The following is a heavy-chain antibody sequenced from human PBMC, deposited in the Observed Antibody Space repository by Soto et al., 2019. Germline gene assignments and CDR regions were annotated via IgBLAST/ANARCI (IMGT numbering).Heavy chain of an antibody. CDR1: GFSLSTSGVG. CDR3: AHSNERITMVRGVITGILSWFDR. Sequence: GSGPTLVNPTQTLTLTCTFSGFSLSTSGVGVGWIRQPPGKALEWLALIYWNDDKRYSPSLKSRLTITKDTSKNQVVLTMTNMDPVDTATYYCAHSNERITMVRGVITGILSWFDRWGQGTLVTVSS. D-gene: IGHD3-10*01. J-gene: IGHJ5*02. V-gene: IGHV2-5*01. CDR2: IYWNDDK.